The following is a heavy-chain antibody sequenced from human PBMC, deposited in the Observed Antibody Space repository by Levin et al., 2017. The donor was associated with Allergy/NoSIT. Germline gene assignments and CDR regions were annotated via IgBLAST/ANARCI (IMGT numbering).Heavy chain of an antibody. D-gene: IGHD3-22*01. J-gene: IGHJ1*01. CDR2: IRNKEYGEKT. CDR1: GFIFRNYA. V-gene: IGHV3-49*04. CDR3: IRGYSGYYAEYFYH. Sequence: GGSLRLSCTVSGFIFRNYAISWVRQAPGKGLEWVAFIRNKEYGEKTQYAASVQGRFTISRDDSTGIAYLQMNSLTIEDTAVYYCIRGYSGYYAEYFYHWGQGTVVTVSS.